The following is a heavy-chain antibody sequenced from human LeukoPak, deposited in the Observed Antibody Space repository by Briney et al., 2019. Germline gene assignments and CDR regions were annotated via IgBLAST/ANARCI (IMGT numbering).Heavy chain of an antibody. CDR2: IKADGRQK. J-gene: IGHJ4*02. V-gene: IGHV3-7*01. D-gene: IGHD3-10*01. CDR3: ARFTRSASYEVY. CDR1: GFTFSYSW. Sequence: GALRPSCAASGFTFSYSWMSWVRQAPDRGLECVANIKADGRQKDYVHSMKGRFSVSRSSAKNSVYLEVESLRVEDTAIYSCARFTRSASYEVYWGQGTLVTVSS.